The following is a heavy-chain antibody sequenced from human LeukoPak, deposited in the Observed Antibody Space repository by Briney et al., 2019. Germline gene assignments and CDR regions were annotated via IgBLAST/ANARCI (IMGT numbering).Heavy chain of an antibody. CDR1: GGTFSSYS. V-gene: IGHV1-69*08. Sequence: SVKVSCKASGGTFSSYSFTWVRQAPGQGLEWMGRINPMFNTANYAQDFQGRVTITADKSTSTGYMELITLRSEDTAVYYCAREAKTSNWNSEPYLDYWGQGTLITVSS. CDR3: AREAKTSNWNSEPYLDY. J-gene: IGHJ4*02. D-gene: IGHD1-20*01. CDR2: INPMFNTA.